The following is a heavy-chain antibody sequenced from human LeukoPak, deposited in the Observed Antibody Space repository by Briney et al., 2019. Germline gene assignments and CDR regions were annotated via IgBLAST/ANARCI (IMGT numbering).Heavy chain of an antibody. CDR2: MNPNSGNT. J-gene: IGHJ3*02. CDR3: ARALGATDAFDI. V-gene: IGHV1-8*01. Sequence: ASVKVSCKASGYTFTSYDINWVRQATGHGLEWMGWMNPNSGNTGYAQKFQGRVTITRNTSISTAYMELSSLRSEDTAVYYCARALGATDAFDIWGQGTMVTVSS. CDR1: GYTFTSYD. D-gene: IGHD1-26*01.